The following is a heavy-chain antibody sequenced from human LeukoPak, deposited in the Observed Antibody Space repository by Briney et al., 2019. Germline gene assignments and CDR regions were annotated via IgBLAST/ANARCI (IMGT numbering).Heavy chain of an antibody. CDR2: IYYSGST. Sequence: SETLSLTCTVSGGSISSYYWSWTRQPPGKGLEWIGYIYYSGSTNYNPSLKSRVTISVDTSKNQFSLKLSSVTAADTAVYYCAGRTGTLDYWGQGTLVTVSS. CDR3: AGRTGTLDY. CDR1: GGSISSYY. D-gene: IGHD1-7*01. J-gene: IGHJ4*02. V-gene: IGHV4-59*08.